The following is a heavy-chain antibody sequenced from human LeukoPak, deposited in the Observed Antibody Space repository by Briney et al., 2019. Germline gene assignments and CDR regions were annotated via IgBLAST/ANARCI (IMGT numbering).Heavy chain of an antibody. V-gene: IGHV4-61*01. CDR2: IYYSGST. D-gene: IGHD1-26*01. CDR1: GGSISSSSYY. CDR3: ARGGSLYYYYGMDV. Sequence: SETLSLTCTVSGGSISSSSYYWSWVRQPPGKGLEWIGYIYYSGSTNYNPSLKSRVTISVDTSKNQFSLKLSSVTAADTAVYYCARGGSLYYYYGMDVWGQGTTVTVSS. J-gene: IGHJ6*02.